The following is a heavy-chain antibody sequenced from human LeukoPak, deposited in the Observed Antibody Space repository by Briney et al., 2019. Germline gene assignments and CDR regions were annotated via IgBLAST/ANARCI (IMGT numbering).Heavy chain of an antibody. CDR2: IKQGGSEK. J-gene: IGHJ4*02. V-gene: IGHV3-7*01. Sequence: GGSLRLSCAASGFTFSSYCMSWVRQAPGKGLEWVANIKQGGSEKYYVDSVKGRFTISRDNAKNSLYLQMNSLRAEDTAVYYCASLPLGSGWSDYWGQGTLVTVSS. CDR3: ASLPLGSGWSDY. D-gene: IGHD6-19*01. CDR1: GFTFSSYC.